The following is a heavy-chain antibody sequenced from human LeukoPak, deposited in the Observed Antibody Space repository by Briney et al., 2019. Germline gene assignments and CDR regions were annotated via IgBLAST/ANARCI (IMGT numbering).Heavy chain of an antibody. V-gene: IGHV4-59*12. CDR1: GGSISSYY. J-gene: IGHJ4*02. CDR2: IYYSGST. Sequence: SETLSLTCTVSGGSISSYYWSWIRQPPGKGLEWIGSIYYSGSTYYNPSLKSRVTISVDTSKNQFSLKLSSVTAADTAVYYCARDLDVVATTFDYWGQGTLVTVSS. CDR3: ARDLDVVATTFDY. D-gene: IGHD5-12*01.